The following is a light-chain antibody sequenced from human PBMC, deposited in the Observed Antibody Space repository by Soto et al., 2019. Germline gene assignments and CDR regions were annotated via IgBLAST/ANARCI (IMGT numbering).Light chain of an antibody. CDR1: QSVSSSN. V-gene: IGKV3-20*01. CDR2: GVS. Sequence: EILLTQSPGTLSLSPGERGTLSCRASQSVSSSNLAWYQQKPGQAPRLLIYGVSSRATGIPDRFSGSGSGTDFTLTISRLEPEDFAVYYCQQYGTSSGTFGQGTKVEFK. CDR3: QQYGTSSGT. J-gene: IGKJ1*01.